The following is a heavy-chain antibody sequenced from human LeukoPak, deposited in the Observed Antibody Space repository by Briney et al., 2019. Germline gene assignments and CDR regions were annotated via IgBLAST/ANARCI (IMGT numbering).Heavy chain of an antibody. D-gene: IGHD3-22*01. Sequence: GGSLRLSCAASGLTVSSNYMSWVRQAPGKGLEWVSVMYIGGNTNYADSVKGRFTISKDNSQNTLYLQMNSLRAEDTAVYYCAREYYYDISGYFLDYWGQGTLVTVSS. V-gene: IGHV3-53*01. CDR3: AREYYYDISGYFLDY. J-gene: IGHJ4*02. CDR1: GLTVSSNY. CDR2: MYIGGNT.